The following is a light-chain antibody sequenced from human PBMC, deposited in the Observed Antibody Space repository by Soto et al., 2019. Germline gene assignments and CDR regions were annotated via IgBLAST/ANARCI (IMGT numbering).Light chain of an antibody. V-gene: IGKV1-39*01. CDR3: QQSYSTPPLYT. J-gene: IGKJ2*01. Sequence: DIQMTQSPSSLSASVGERVTITCRASQSISSYLNWYQQKPGKAPKLLIYAASSLQSGVPSRFSGSGSGTDFTLTISSLQPEDFATYYCQQSYSTPPLYTFGQGTQLEIK. CDR2: AAS. CDR1: QSISSY.